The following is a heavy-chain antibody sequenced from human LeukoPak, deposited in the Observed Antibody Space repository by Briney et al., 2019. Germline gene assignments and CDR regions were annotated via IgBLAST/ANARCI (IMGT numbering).Heavy chain of an antibody. D-gene: IGHD6-19*01. Sequence: GESLKISCKGSGYSFSSYWIAWVRQMPGKGLEWMGIIYLGDSDTRYNPSFQGQDTISADKSISTAYLQWSSLKASATATYYCARSGGSGWDEGFDYWGQGTLVTVSS. J-gene: IGHJ4*02. CDR2: IYLGDSDT. CDR3: ARSGGSGWDEGFDY. V-gene: IGHV5-51*01. CDR1: GYSFSSYW.